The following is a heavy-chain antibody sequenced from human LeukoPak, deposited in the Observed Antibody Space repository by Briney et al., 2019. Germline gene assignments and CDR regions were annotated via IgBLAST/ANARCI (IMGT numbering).Heavy chain of an antibody. CDR1: GGSISNSSYY. CDR2: IYYTRST. D-gene: IGHD3-22*01. V-gene: IGHV4-39*01. J-gene: IGHJ2*01. CDR3: ARGVTMIVVVIHDWYFDL. Sequence: KSSETLSLTCTVSGGSISNSSYYWGWIRQPPGKGLEWIGSIYYTRSTYYNPSLKSRVTISVDTSKNQFSLKLTSVTAADTAVYYCARGVTMIVVVIHDWYFDLWGRGTLVTVSS.